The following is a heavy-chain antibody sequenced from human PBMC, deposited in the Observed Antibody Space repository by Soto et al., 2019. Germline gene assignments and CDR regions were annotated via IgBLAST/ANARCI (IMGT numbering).Heavy chain of an antibody. CDR2: INPNSGGT. CDR3: ARSPIWSGPHPYGMDV. J-gene: IGHJ6*02. Sequence: ASVKVSCKASGYTFTGYYIHWVRPAPGQGREWMVCINPNSGGTNYAQKFQGWVTMTRDTSISTAYMELSRLRSDDTAVYYCARSPIWSGPHPYGMDVWGQGTTVNVSS. V-gene: IGHV1-2*04. CDR1: GYTFTGYY. D-gene: IGHD3-3*01.